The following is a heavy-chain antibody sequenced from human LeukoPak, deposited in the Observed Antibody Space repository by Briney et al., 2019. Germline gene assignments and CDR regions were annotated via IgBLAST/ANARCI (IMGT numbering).Heavy chain of an antibody. CDR2: IYYSGST. CDR1: GGSISSHY. Sequence: SETLSLTCTVSGGSISSHYWSWIRQPPGKGLEWIGYIYYSGSTNYNPSLKSRVTISVDTSKNQFSLNLSSVTAADTAVYYCARRLGVNPPSSNWFDPWGQGTLVTVSS. D-gene: IGHD3-16*01. CDR3: ARRLGVNPPSSNWFDP. V-gene: IGHV4-59*08. J-gene: IGHJ5*02.